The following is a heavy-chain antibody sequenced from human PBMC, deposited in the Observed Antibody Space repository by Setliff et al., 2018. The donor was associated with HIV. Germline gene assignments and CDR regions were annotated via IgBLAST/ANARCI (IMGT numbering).Heavy chain of an antibody. D-gene: IGHD3-9*01. J-gene: IGHJ4*02. Sequence: GASVKVSCKASGYTFSNYDVNWVRQVTGQGLEWMAWMNPISDHRGYAQKFQGRLTMTKDTSTSTVYMELSSLKSDDTAVYYCASGCLIGGSGPCRNFEFWGQGTLVTVSS. CDR1: GYTFSNYD. CDR2: MNPISDHR. CDR3: ASGCLIGGSGPCRNFEF. V-gene: IGHV1-8*02.